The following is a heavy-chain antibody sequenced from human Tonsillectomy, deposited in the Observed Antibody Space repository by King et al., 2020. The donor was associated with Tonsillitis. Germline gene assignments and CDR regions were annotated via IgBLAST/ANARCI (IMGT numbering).Heavy chain of an antibody. V-gene: IGHV3-30*04. CDR1: GFTFNNYA. CDR2: ISFDGSNK. Sequence: QLVQSGGGVVQPGGSLRLSCAASGFTFNNYAVHWVRQAPGKGLEWVTFISFDGSNKYYADSVKGRFTISRDNSKNTLYLQMNSLRPEDTAVYFCAGGGPHCLAGTLFDYWGQGTLVTVSS. J-gene: IGHJ4*02. D-gene: IGHD1-1*01. CDR3: AGGGPHCLAGTLFDY.